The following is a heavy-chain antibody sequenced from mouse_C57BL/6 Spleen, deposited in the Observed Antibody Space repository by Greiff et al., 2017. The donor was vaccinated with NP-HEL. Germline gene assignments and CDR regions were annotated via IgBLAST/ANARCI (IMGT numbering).Heavy chain of an antibody. CDR3: ARRWAYDGYFDY. D-gene: IGHD2-3*01. CDR1: GYTFTSYW. Sequence: QVQLQQPGAELVMPGASVKLSCKASGYTFTSYWMHWVKQRPGQGFEWIGEIDPSDIYTNYNQKFKGKSTLTVDKSSSTAYMQLSSLTSEDSAVYYCARRWAYDGYFDYWGQGTTLTVSS. CDR2: IDPSDIYT. J-gene: IGHJ2*01. V-gene: IGHV1-69*01.